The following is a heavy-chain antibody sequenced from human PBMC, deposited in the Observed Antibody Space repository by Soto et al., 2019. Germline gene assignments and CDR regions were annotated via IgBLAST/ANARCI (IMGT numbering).Heavy chain of an antibody. CDR1: GFTFSSYS. V-gene: IGHV3-48*02. CDR2: ISGGSTTI. D-gene: IGHD2-15*01. Sequence: GGSLRLSCAASGFTFSSYSMNWVRQAPGKGLEWVSYISGGSTTISYADSVKGRFTISRDNAKNSLYVQMNSLRDEDTAVYYCARDGRRNYGMDVWGQGTAVTVSS. CDR3: ARDGRRNYGMDV. J-gene: IGHJ6*02.